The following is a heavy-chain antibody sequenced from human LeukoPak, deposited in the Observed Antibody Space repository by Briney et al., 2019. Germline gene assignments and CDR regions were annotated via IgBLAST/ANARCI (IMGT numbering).Heavy chain of an antibody. V-gene: IGHV1-18*01. J-gene: IGHJ3*02. D-gene: IGHD3-3*01. CDR3: ARDPTYYDFWSGDDAFDI. Sequence: GASVKVSCKASGYTFTSYGISWVRQDPGQGLEWMGWISAYNGNTNYAQKLQGRVTMTTDTSTSTAYMELRSLRSDDTAVYYCARDPTYYDFWSGDDAFDIWGQGTMVTVSS. CDR1: GYTFTSYG. CDR2: ISAYNGNT.